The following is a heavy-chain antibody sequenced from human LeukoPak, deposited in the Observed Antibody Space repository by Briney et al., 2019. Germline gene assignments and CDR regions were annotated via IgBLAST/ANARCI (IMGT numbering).Heavy chain of an antibody. J-gene: IGHJ5*02. CDR3: ARIPSVFKDSAWYEAWIDP. Sequence: SETLSLTCTVSGGSMNNYYWSWIRQPAGKGLEWIGRTHTSGSTNYNPSLKSRVTMSLDTSKNHFSLKLSSVTAADTAVYYCARIPSVFKDSAWYEAWIDPWGQGILVTVSS. CDR2: THTSGST. CDR1: GGSMNNYY. V-gene: IGHV4-4*07. D-gene: IGHD6-19*01.